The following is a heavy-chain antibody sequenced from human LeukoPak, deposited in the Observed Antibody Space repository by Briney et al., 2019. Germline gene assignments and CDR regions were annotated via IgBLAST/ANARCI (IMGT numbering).Heavy chain of an antibody. J-gene: IGHJ5*02. CDR1: GGSISSSSYY. Sequence: SETLSLTCTVSGGSISSSSYYWGWIRQPPGKGLEWIGSIYYSGSTYYNPSLKSRVTISVDTSKNQFSLKLSSVTAADTAVYYCARQNYYGSGSLGIDPWDQGTLVTVSS. CDR3: ARQNYYGSGSLGIDP. V-gene: IGHV4-39*01. D-gene: IGHD3-10*01. CDR2: IYYSGST.